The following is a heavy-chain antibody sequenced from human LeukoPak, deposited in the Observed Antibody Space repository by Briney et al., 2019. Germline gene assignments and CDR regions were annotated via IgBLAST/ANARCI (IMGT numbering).Heavy chain of an antibody. V-gene: IGHV3-66*01. CDR3: ARDLPDLTPV. CDR1: GFTFTNAW. J-gene: IGHJ4*02. Sequence: PGGSLRLSCAASGFTFTNAWMSWARQAPGKGLEWVSVFWRVDKAYYADSVKGRFTISRDNSKNTLFLEMNSLRVEDTAMYYCARDLPDLTPVWGQGTLVTVSS. CDR2: FWRVDKA. D-gene: IGHD1-14*01.